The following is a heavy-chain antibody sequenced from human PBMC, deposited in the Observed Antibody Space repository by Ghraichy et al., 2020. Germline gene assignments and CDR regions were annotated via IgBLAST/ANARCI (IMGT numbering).Heavy chain of an antibody. D-gene: IGHD3-16*01. CDR3: AITRLQGPTARPFYS. CDR2: INPNSGDT. CDR1: GYTFTDYY. Sequence: GESLNISCKASGYTFTDYYVHWVRQAPGQGLEWMGYINPNSGDTTFAQKFQGRVTLTTDSSISAAYMEVTRLLSDDTAVYSCAITRLQGPTARPFYSWGQGTRLIVSS. J-gene: IGHJ4*02. V-gene: IGHV1-2*02.